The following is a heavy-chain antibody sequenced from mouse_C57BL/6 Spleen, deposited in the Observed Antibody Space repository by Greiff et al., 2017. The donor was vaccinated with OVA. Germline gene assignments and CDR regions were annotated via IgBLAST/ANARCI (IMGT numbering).Heavy chain of an antibody. Sequence: VQLQHPGSALVKPGASVKMSCKASGYTFTSYWIPWVRRRPGKALDWIGAIFHGSGCTSYNEKFTSKPTLTVDTAASSAYMQLSSLTSEDSAVYYGARRDGNYEGWGQGTLVTVSA. D-gene: IGHD2-1*01. J-gene: IGHJ3*01. V-gene: IGHV1-55*01. CDR1: GYTFTSYW. CDR3: ARRDGNYEG. CDR2: IFHGSGCT.